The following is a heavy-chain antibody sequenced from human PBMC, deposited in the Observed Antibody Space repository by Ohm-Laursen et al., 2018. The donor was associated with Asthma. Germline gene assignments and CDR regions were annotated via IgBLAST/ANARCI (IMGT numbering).Heavy chain of an antibody. D-gene: IGHD1-26*01. CDR1: GYTFSRYS. J-gene: IGHJ1*01. CDR3: ARIGPEWELPGREYSLHH. CDR2: ISTASTFI. V-gene: IGHV3-21*01. Sequence: SLRLSCSASGYTFSRYSIHWVRQFPGKGLEWVASISTASTFIYYADSVRGQFTTSRDNAKNSVYLQMNSLRAEDTALYYCARIGPEWELPGREYSLHHWGQGTQVTVSS.